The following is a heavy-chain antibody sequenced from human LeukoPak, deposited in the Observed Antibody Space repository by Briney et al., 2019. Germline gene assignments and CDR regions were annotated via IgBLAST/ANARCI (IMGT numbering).Heavy chain of an antibody. D-gene: IGHD3-22*01. CDR3: AKYGDYGMTQIEPMIVVAYFDY. J-gene: IGHJ4*02. CDR2: ITDSGST. CDR1: GGSISSYS. Sequence: PSETLSLTCTVSGGSISSYSWSWIRQPPGKGLEWIGYITDSGSTNYNPSLRGRVTMSVDTSKKQYSLKLSSVTAADTAVYYCAKYGDYGMTQIEPMIVVAYFDYWGQGTLVTVSS. V-gene: IGHV4-59*08.